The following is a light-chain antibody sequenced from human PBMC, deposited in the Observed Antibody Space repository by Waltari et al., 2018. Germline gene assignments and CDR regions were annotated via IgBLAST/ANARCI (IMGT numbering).Light chain of an antibody. CDR1: SSNIESNP. CDR3: ASWDYSLNGVV. CDR2: RNS. V-gene: IGLV1-44*01. J-gene: IGLJ2*01. Sequence: QPVVTQPPSASGTPGQRVTISCSGSSSNIESNPVNWYQQVPGRAPKLLIYRNSHRPSGVPDRFSASTSGRSASLAISGLQSDDEGNYYCASWDYSLNGVVYGGGTKLTVL.